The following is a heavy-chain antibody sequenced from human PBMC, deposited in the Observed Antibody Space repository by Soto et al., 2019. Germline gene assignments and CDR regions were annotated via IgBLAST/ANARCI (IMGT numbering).Heavy chain of an antibody. CDR3: AREVLDYYYYYYYMDV. V-gene: IGHV3-21*01. CDR1: GFTFSSYS. D-gene: IGHD1-1*01. Sequence: GGSLRLSCAASGFTFSSYSMNWVRQAPGKGLEWVSSISSSSYIYYADSVKGRFTISRDNAKNSLYLQMNSLRAEDTAVYYCAREVLDYYYYYYYMDVWGKGTTVTVSS. CDR2: ISSSSYI. J-gene: IGHJ6*03.